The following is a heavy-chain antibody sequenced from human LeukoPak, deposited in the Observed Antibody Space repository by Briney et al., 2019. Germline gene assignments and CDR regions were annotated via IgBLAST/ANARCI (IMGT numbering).Heavy chain of an antibody. Sequence: GRSLRLSCAASGFTVSINNMNWVRQAPGKGIEWDSSTYSGDSTYYADSVKGRFTISRDNSKNTLYLQMISLTGEETAVYYCAREDRYTSGSFDYWGQGTLVTVSS. V-gene: IGHV3-66*02. CDR2: TYSGDST. J-gene: IGHJ4*02. CDR3: AREDRYTSGSFDY. CDR1: GFTVSINN. D-gene: IGHD6-19*01.